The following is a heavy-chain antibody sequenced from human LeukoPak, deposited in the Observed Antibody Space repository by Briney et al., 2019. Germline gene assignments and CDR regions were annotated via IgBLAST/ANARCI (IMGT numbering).Heavy chain of an antibody. CDR1: GYIFTSFY. CDR2: INPSGGST. V-gene: IGHV1-46*01. J-gene: IGHJ4*02. CDR3: ARATLSDYYFNY. Sequence: AASVNVSCKASGYIFTSFYMHWVRQAPGQGLEWMGIINPSGGSTSYAQKFQGRVTMTRDTSTNTVYMELSSLRSEDTAVYFCARATLSDYYFNYWGQGTLVTVSS.